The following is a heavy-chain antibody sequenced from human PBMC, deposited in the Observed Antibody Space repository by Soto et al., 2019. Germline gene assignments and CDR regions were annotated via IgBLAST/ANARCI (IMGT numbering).Heavy chain of an antibody. Sequence: GGSLRLSCAASGFTFSGSAMHWVRQASGKGLEWVGRIRSKANSYATAYAASVKGRFTISRDDSKNTAYLQMNSLKTEDTAVYYSTRRVAAAGTRYYYYGMDVWGQGTTVTVSS. CDR1: GFTFSGSA. CDR2: IRSKANSYAT. CDR3: TRRVAAAGTRYYYYGMDV. J-gene: IGHJ6*02. D-gene: IGHD6-13*01. V-gene: IGHV3-73*01.